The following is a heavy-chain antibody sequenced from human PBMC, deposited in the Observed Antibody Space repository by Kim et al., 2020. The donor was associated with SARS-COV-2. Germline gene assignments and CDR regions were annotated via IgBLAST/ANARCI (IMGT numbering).Heavy chain of an antibody. D-gene: IGHD3-22*01. CDR2: INHSGST. V-gene: IGHV4-34*01. CDR1: GGSFSGYY. Sequence: SETLSLTCAVYGGSFSGYYWSWIRQPPGKGLEWIGEINHSGSTNYNPSLKSRVTISVDTSKNQFSLKLSSVTAADTAVYYCARGAGDRKVEDITTFDYWGQGTLVTVSS. J-gene: IGHJ4*02. CDR3: ARGAGDRKVEDITTFDY.